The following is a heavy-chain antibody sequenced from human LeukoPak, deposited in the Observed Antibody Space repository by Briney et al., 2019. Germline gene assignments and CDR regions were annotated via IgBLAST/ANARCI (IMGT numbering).Heavy chain of an antibody. CDR3: AKIRPPAYDI. J-gene: IGHJ3*02. CDR2: ISGNDGGT. V-gene: IGHV3-23*01. D-gene: IGHD3-3*02. CDR1: GFTFSRYA. Sequence: GGSLRLSCAASGFTFSRYAMNWVRQAPGKGLEWVSAISGNDGGTYYADSVKGRFTISRDNSKNTLYLQMNSLRGEDTAVYYCAKIRPPAYDIWGQGTMVTVSS.